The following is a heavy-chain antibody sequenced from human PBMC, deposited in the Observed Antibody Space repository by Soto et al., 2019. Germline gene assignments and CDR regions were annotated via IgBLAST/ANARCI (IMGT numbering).Heavy chain of an antibody. D-gene: IGHD3-3*01. Sequence: QVQLVQSGAEVKKPGASVKVSCKASGYTFTSYAMHWVLQAPGQRLEWMGWINAGNGNTKYSQKFKGRVTRIRDRSASTAYMALSSLRSDVTAVYYCAGVSYYDFWRGYAFDIWGQGTMVTVSS. CDR2: INAGNGNT. V-gene: IGHV1-3*01. CDR3: AGVSYYDFWRGYAFDI. J-gene: IGHJ3*02. CDR1: GYTFTSYA.